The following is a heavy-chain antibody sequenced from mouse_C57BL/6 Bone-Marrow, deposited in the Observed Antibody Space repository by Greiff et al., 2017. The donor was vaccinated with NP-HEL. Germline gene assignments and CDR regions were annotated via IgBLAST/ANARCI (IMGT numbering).Heavy chain of an antibody. V-gene: IGHV1-7*01. CDR3: AALRYYFDY. J-gene: IGHJ2*01. CDR1: GYTFTSYW. CDR2: INPSSGYT. Sequence: VQLQQSGAELATPGASVKLSCKASGYTFTSYWMHWVKQRPGPGLAWIGYINPSSGYTKYNQKFKDKATLTADKSSSPAYMQQSRLTYEDSAVYYCAALRYYFDYWGQGTTLTVSS.